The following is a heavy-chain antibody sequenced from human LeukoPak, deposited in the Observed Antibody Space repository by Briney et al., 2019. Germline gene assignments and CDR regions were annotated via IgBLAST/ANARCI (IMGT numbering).Heavy chain of an antibody. CDR1: GFTFTSCG. D-gene: IGHD5-24*01. J-gene: IGHJ4*02. V-gene: IGHV3-30*02. CDR3: EVLQFGY. CDR2: IRYDGSNK. Sequence: GGSLRLSCAASGFTFTSCGMHWVRQAPGKGLEWVAFIRYDGSNKYYADSVKGRFTISRDNSKNTLYLQMNSLRAEGTAVYYCEVLQFGYWGQGTLVTVSS.